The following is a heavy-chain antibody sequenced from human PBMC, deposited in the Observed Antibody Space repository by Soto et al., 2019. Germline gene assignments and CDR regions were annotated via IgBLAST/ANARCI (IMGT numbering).Heavy chain of an antibody. Sequence: SETLSLTCTVSGGSISSYYWSWIRQPPGKGLEWIGYIYYSGSTNYNPSLKSRVTISVDTSKNQFSLKLSSVTAADTAVYYCARVFNYNDSPLGAFDIWGQGTMVTVSS. CDR1: GGSISSYY. V-gene: IGHV4-59*01. D-gene: IGHD3-22*01. CDR3: ARVFNYNDSPLGAFDI. CDR2: IYYSGST. J-gene: IGHJ3*02.